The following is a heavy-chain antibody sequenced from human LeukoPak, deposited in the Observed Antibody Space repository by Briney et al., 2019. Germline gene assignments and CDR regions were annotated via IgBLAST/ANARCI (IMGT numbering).Heavy chain of an antibody. V-gene: IGHV3-21*01. CDR3: ARVECSGGSCYSGL. D-gene: IGHD2-15*01. J-gene: IGHJ4*02. Sequence: GGSLRLSCAASGFTFSSYSMNWVGQAPGKGLEWVSSISSGGSYIYYADSVKGRFTISRDNAQNSLYLQLNSLRPEDTAVYYCARVECSGGSCYSGLWGQGTLVTVSS. CDR2: ISSGGSYI. CDR1: GFTFSSYS.